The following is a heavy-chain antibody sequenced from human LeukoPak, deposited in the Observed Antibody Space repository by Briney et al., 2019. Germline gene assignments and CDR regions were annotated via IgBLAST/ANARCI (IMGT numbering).Heavy chain of an antibody. CDR2: ISRSGST. Sequence: SETLSLTCAVSGDSIRTGEYSWSWIRQPPGKGLEWIGYISRSGSTYSNPSLKSRVTMSVDRSRNQFSLKLNSVTAADTAVYYCARGNILSGYCFDFWGQGALVTVSS. D-gene: IGHD3-9*01. CDR3: ARGNILSGYCFDF. J-gene: IGHJ4*02. V-gene: IGHV4-30-2*01. CDR1: GDSIRTGEYS.